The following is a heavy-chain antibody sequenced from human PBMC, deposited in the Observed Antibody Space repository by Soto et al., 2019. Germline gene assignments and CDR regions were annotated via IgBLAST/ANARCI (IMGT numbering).Heavy chain of an antibody. Sequence: PSETLSLTCTVSGGSISSYYWSWIRQPPGKGLEWIGYIYYSGSTNYNPSLKSRVTISVDTSKNQFSLKLSSVTAADTAVYYCARSSSSLWWFDPWGQGTLVTVSS. D-gene: IGHD6-6*01. J-gene: IGHJ5*02. V-gene: IGHV4-59*01. CDR1: GGSISSYY. CDR3: ARSSSSLWWFDP. CDR2: IYYSGST.